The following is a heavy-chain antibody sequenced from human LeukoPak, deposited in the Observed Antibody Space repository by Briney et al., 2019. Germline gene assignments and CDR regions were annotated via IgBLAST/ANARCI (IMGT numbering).Heavy chain of an antibody. V-gene: IGHV4-39*07. CDR1: GGSISSTNYY. CDR2: VYYTGTT. Sequence: SETLSLTCNVSGGSISSTNYYWGWIRQAPGKGLEWLGNVYYTGTTYYNPSLKSRLTISVDTSNNQFSLKLSSVTAADTAVYYCASRRGARYYYGSGSYPDKYYFDYWGQGTLVTVSS. J-gene: IGHJ4*02. D-gene: IGHD3-10*01. CDR3: ASRRGARYYYGSGSYPDKYYFDY.